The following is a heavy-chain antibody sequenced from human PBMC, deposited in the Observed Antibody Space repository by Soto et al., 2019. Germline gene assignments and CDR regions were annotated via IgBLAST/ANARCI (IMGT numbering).Heavy chain of an antibody. CDR1: GFTFSSYD. D-gene: IGHD6-19*01. V-gene: IGHV3-48*01. Sequence: EVQLVESGGGLVQPGGSLRLSCAASGFTFSSYDMNWVRQAPGKGLEWVSYISSSSSTIYYADSVKGRFTISRDNAKNSLYLQMTSLRAEDTAVYSCAGHGGQWLNWFAPWGQGILVTVSS. J-gene: IGHJ5*02. CDR2: ISSSSSTI. CDR3: AGHGGQWLNWFAP.